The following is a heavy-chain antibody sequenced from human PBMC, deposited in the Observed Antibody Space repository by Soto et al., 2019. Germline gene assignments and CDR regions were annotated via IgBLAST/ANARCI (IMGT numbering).Heavy chain of an antibody. CDR1: GFNFNDYG. CDR3: TKDIPRNGDYAPPYFDY. CDR2: ISWTGGPI. D-gene: IGHD2-21*02. J-gene: IGHJ4*02. V-gene: IGHV3-9*01. Sequence: EVQLVESGGGLVQPGRSLRLSCAASGFNFNDYGMHWVRQVPGKGLEWVSGISWTGGPIGYSDSVKGRFTISRDNAKNSLYLKMNSLRAEDTAPYYCTKDIPRNGDYAPPYFDYWGQGTLVTVSS.